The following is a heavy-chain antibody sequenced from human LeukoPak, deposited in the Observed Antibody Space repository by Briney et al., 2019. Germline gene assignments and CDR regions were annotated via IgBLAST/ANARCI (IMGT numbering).Heavy chain of an antibody. CDR2: ISSSSSYI. D-gene: IGHD2-2*01. CDR1: GFTFSSYS. V-gene: IGHV3-21*01. J-gene: IGHJ5*02. Sequence: SGGSLRLSCAASGFTFSSYSMNWVRQAPGKGLEWVSSISSSSSYIYYADSVKGRFTISRDNAKNSLYLQMYSLRAEDTAVYYCARDRDCSSTSCYRDWFDPWGQGTLVTVSS. CDR3: ARDRDCSSTSCYRDWFDP.